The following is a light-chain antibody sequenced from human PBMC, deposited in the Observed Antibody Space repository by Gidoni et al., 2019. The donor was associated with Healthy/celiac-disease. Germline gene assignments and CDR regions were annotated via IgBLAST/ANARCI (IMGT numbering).Light chain of an antibody. J-gene: IGKJ4*01. CDR2: AAS. V-gene: IGKV1-39*01. Sequence: DIQMTQSPSSLSASVGDRVTITCRASQSISSYLNWYQQKPGKAPKLLIYAASSLQSGVPSRFSGSGSGTDFTITISSLQPEDFATYYCQQSYSTPPETFXGXTKVEIK. CDR3: QQSYSTPPET. CDR1: QSISSY.